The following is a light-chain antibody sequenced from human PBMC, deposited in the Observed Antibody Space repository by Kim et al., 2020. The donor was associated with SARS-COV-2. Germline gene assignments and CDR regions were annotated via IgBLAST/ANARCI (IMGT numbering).Light chain of an antibody. V-gene: IGKV1-6*01. CDR1: QGIRND. J-gene: IGKJ4*01. CDR3: LQDYNYPLT. Sequence: AIQMTQSPSSLSASVGDRVTITCWASQGIRNDLGWYQQKPGKAHKLLIYAASSLQSGVPSRFSGSGSGTDFTLTISSLQPEDFATYYCLQDYNYPLTFGGGTKVDIK. CDR2: AAS.